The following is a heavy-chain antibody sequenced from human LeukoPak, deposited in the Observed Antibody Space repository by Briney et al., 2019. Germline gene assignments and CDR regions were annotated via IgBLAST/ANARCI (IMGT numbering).Heavy chain of an antibody. Sequence: GGSLRLSCAASGFTFSSYAMSWVRQAPGKGLEWVSAISGSGGSTYYADSVKGPFTISRDNSKNTLYLQMNSLRAEDTAVYYCAKDRLELYYGSGSYSPFNPWGQGTLVTVSS. CDR2: ISGSGGST. D-gene: IGHD3-10*01. V-gene: IGHV3-23*01. J-gene: IGHJ5*02. CDR1: GFTFSSYA. CDR3: AKDRLELYYGSGSYSPFNP.